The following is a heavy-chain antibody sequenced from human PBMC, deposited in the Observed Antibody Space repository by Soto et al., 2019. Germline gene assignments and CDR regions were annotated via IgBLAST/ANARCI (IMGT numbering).Heavy chain of an antibody. Sequence: GSLRLSCAASGFTFSSYAMHWVRQAPGKGLEYVSAISSNGGSTYYANSVKGRFTISRDNSKNTLYLQMGSLRAEDMAVYYCAAGVRGVINWFDPWGQGTLVTVSS. J-gene: IGHJ5*02. D-gene: IGHD3-10*01. V-gene: IGHV3-64*01. CDR2: ISSNGGST. CDR1: GFTFSSYA. CDR3: AAGVRGVINWFDP.